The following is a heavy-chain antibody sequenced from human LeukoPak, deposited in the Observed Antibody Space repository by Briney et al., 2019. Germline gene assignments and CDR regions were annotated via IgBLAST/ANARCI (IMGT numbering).Heavy chain of an antibody. J-gene: IGHJ4*02. CDR2: IYYSGST. Sequence: PSQTLSLTCNVSGGSISSGGYYWSWIRQHPGKGLEWIGYIYYSGSTYYNPSLKSRVTISVDTSKNQFSLKLSSVTAADTAVYYCARVGRVYYDSSGYYYYFDYWGQGTLVTVSS. V-gene: IGHV4-31*03. D-gene: IGHD3-22*01. CDR3: ARVGRVYYDSSGYYYYFDY. CDR1: GGSISSGGYY.